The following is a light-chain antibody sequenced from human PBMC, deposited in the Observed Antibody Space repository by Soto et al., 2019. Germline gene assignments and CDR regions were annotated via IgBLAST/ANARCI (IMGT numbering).Light chain of an antibody. CDR1: QGISSY. Sequence: IQLTQSPSSLSASAGDRVTITCRASQGISSYLAWYQQKPGKAPKLLIHAASTLQSGVQSRFSGSGSGTDFTLTISSLQPEDFATYYCKQFDSYPRTFGPGTKVDIK. V-gene: IGKV1-9*01. CDR2: AAS. CDR3: KQFDSYPRT. J-gene: IGKJ3*01.